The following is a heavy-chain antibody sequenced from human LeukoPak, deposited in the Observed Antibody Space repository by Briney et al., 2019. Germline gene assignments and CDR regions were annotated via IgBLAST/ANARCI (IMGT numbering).Heavy chain of an antibody. CDR3: ARDGTAAGLYFDL. Sequence: PGGSLRLSCAVSGFTFSSYWMNWVRQAPGKGLEWVASIKQDGGEKSYVDSVKGGFTISRDNAKNSLYLQMSSLRAEDTAVYYCARDGTAAGLYFDLWGQGTLVTVSS. CDR1: GFTFSSYW. V-gene: IGHV3-7*01. CDR2: IKQDGGEK. J-gene: IGHJ4*01. D-gene: IGHD6-13*01.